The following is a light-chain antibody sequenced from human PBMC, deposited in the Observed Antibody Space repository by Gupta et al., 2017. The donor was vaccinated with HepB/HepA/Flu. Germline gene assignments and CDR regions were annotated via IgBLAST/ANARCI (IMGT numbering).Light chain of an antibody. J-gene: IGKJ1*01. V-gene: IGKV2-30*02. CDR3: RQQNHWPST. CDR2: KGS. CDR1: QSRIHSDGNTY. Sequence: DVVMTQSPLSLPVTLGQPASLSCNSSQSRIHSDGNTYLDWFHQRPGQPPRRLIYKGSKRDSGVPDRFSGSGSGTDFALNVSGGEAEDFGIYYCRQQNHWPSTFGQGTKVEFK.